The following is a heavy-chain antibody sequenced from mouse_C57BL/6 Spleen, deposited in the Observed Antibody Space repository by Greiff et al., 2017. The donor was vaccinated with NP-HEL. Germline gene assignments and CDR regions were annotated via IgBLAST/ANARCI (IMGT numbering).Heavy chain of an antibody. CDR2: ISYDGSN. Sequence: DVQLQESGPGLVKPSQSLSLTCSVTGYSITSGYYWNWIRQFPGNKLEWMGYISYDGSNNYNPSLKNRISITRDTSKNQFFLKLNSVTTEDTATYYCARPGSSYYAMDYWGQGTSVTVSS. CDR1: GYSITSGYY. J-gene: IGHJ4*01. D-gene: IGHD1-1*01. V-gene: IGHV3-6*01. CDR3: ARPGSSYYAMDY.